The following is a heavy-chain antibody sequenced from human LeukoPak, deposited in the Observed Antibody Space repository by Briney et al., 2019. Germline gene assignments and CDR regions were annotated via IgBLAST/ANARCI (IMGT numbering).Heavy chain of an antibody. V-gene: IGHV3-53*01. CDR2: IHSDGNT. Sequence: GGSLRLSCAASGFTVSNNFMYWVRQAPGKGLEWVSVIHSDGNTLYADSVEGRFTISRDNFKNTVYLQMSSLRAEDTAVYYCAREDNRGVYDDGIDIWGQGTMVTVSS. J-gene: IGHJ3*02. CDR1: GFTVSNNF. CDR3: AREDNRGVYDDGIDI. D-gene: IGHD5/OR15-5a*01.